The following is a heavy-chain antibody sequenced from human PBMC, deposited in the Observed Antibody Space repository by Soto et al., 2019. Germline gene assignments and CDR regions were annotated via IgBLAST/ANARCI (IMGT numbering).Heavy chain of an antibody. CDR2: ISAYNGNT. Sequence: GASVKVSCKASGYTFTSYAISWVRQAPGQGLEWMGWISAYNGNTDYAQKLQGRVTMTTDTSTRTAYMELRSLRSDDTAVYYCATDRIVETSLHKDFWGQGTLVTVSS. D-gene: IGHD1-26*01. CDR1: GYTFTSYA. V-gene: IGHV1-18*01. CDR3: ATDRIVETSLHKDF. J-gene: IGHJ4*02.